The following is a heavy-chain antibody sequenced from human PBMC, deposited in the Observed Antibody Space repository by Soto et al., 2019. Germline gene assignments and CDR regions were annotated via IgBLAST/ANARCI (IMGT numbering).Heavy chain of an antibody. V-gene: IGHV3-64D*06. CDR2: ISSNGGST. D-gene: IGHD2-15*01. J-gene: IGHJ6*02. Sequence: GSLRLSCSASGFTFSSYAMHWVRQAPGKGLEYVSAISSNGGSTYYADSVKGRFPISRDTSKNTLYLQMSSLRAEDTAVEYCVKDFGTGCSGGSCYSPYYYGMDGWGQGTTVTVSS. CDR1: GFTFSSYA. CDR3: VKDFGTGCSGGSCYSPYYYGMDG.